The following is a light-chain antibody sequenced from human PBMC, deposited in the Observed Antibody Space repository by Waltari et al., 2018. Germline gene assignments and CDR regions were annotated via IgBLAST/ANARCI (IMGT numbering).Light chain of an antibody. CDR1: TIGTKP. Sequence: SYVLTQPPPVSVAPGQTARLTCGGATIGTKPMPWSQKRPGRAPVLVVYDNSDRPSGIPERFSGSNSGNTATLTISRVEAGDEADFYCQVWDTGSDHPVIFGGGTKLTVL. CDR2: DNS. V-gene: IGLV3-21*02. CDR3: QVWDTGSDHPVI. J-gene: IGLJ2*01.